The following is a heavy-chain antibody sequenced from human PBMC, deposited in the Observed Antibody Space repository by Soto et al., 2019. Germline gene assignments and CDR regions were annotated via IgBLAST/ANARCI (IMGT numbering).Heavy chain of an antibody. CDR2: IYYSGST. Sequence: PXETLSLTCTVSGVSISSGGYYWSWIRQHPGKGLEWIGYIYYSGSTYYNPSLKSRVTISVDTSKNQFSLKLSSVTAADTAVYYCARGWAGGYDYFDYWGQGTLVTVSS. D-gene: IGHD2-8*02. CDR3: ARGWAGGYDYFDY. V-gene: IGHV4-31*03. CDR1: GVSISSGGYY. J-gene: IGHJ4*02.